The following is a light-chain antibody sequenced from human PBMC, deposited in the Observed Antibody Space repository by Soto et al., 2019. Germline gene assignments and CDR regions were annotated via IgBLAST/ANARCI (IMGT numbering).Light chain of an antibody. CDR2: SNN. CDR3: AAWDDSLNGQGYV. CDR1: SSNIGSNT. Sequence: QSVLTQPPSASGTPGQRVTISCSGSSSNIGSNTVNWYQQLPGTAPKLLIYSNNQRPSGVPDRFSGSKSVTSASLAISGLQSEDESDYYCAAWDDSLNGQGYVFGTGTKLTVL. V-gene: IGLV1-44*01. J-gene: IGLJ1*01.